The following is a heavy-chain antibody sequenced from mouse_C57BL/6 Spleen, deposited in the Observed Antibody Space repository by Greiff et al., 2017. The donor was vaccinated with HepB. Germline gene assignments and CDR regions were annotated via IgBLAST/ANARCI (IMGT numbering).Heavy chain of an antibody. Sequence: EVQLVESGGDLVKPGGSLKLSCAASGFTFSSYGMSWVRQTTDKRLEWVATISSGGSYTYYPDSVKGRFTISRDNAKNTLYLQMSSLKSEDTAMYYCARSDDAMDYWGQGTSVTVSS. J-gene: IGHJ4*01. CDR3: ARSDDAMDY. V-gene: IGHV5-6*01. CDR1: GFTFSSYG. CDR2: ISSGGSYT.